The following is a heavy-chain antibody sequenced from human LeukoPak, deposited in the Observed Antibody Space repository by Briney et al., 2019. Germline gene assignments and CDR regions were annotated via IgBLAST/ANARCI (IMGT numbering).Heavy chain of an antibody. J-gene: IGHJ4*02. CDR3: ARLVVVPADHFDS. D-gene: IGHD2-2*01. CDR2: FYYSGAT. Sequence: SETLSLTCTVSGGSISSSYWSWIRQPPGEGLEWIGYFYYSGATTYNPSLQSRVTISVDTSKTQLSLKMTSMTAADTALYYCARLVVVPADHFDSWSQGTLVTVSS. V-gene: IGHV4-59*12. CDR1: GGSISSSY.